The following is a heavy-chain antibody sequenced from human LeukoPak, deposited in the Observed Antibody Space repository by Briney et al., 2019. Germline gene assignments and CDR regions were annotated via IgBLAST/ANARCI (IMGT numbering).Heavy chain of an antibody. V-gene: IGHV3-30-3*01. CDR2: ISYDGSNK. D-gene: IGHD3-22*01. CDR1: GFTFSSYA. Sequence: GGSLRLSCAASGFTFSSYAMHWVRQAPGKGLEWVAVISYDGSNKYYADSVKGRFTISRDNSKNTLYLQMNSLRAEDTALYYCAKDKGNNYYDSSGTFDYWGQGTLVTVSS. CDR3: AKDKGNNYYDSSGTFDY. J-gene: IGHJ4*02.